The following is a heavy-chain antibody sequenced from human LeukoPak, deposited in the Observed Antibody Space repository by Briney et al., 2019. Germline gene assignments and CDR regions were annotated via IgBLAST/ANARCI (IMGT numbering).Heavy chain of an antibody. V-gene: IGHV3-33*01. D-gene: IGHD5-18*01. CDR2: IWYDGSNK. CDR1: GFTFSSYG. CDR3: ARDRYSYGSRDFDY. Sequence: GGSLRLSCAASGFTFSSYGMHWVRQAPGKGLEWVAVIWYDGSNKYYADSVKGRFTISRDSSKNTLYLQMNSLRAEDTAVYYCARDRYSYGSRDFDYWGQGTLVTVSS. J-gene: IGHJ4*02.